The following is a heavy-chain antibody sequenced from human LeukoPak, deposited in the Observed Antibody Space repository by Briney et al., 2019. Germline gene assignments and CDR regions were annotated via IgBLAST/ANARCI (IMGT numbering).Heavy chain of an antibody. J-gene: IGHJ4*02. CDR3: AKITYYYGSGSYTEFDY. D-gene: IGHD3-10*01. CDR2: IRYDGSNK. CDR1: GFTFSSYG. Sequence: QPGGSLRLSCAASGFTFSSYGMHWVRQAPGKGLEWVAFIRYDGSNKYYADSVKGRFTISRDNSKNTLYLQMNSLRAEDTAVYYCAKITYYYGSGSYTEFDYWGQGTLVTVSS. V-gene: IGHV3-30*02.